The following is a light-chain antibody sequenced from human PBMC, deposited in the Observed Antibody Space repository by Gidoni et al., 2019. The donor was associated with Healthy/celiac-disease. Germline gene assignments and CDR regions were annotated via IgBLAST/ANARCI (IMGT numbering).Light chain of an antibody. J-gene: IGKJ3*01. CDR1: QGISSY. CDR3: QQYYSYPRT. CDR2: ASS. V-gene: IGKV1-8*01. Sequence: IRITQSPSSLSASTGDRVTITCRASQGISSYLAWYQQKPGKAPKLLIYASSTLQSGVPSRLSGSGSGTDFTLTISCLQSEDFATYYCQQYYSYPRTFGPGTKVDIK.